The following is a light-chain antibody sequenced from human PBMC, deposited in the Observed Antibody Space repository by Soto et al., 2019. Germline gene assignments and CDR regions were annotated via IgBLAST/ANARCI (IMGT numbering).Light chain of an antibody. CDR2: KVS. J-gene: IGKJ5*01. Sequence: EVVMTQSPLSLPVTLGQPASISGRSNQSLVHSDGIAYFSWFQQRPGRSPRRLIYKVSNRDSGVPARFSGSGSGTDFALKISRVEAEDVGVYYCMQGTLWPITSCQGALLAI. V-gene: IGKV2-30*02. CDR3: MQGTLWPIT. CDR1: QSLVHSDGIAY.